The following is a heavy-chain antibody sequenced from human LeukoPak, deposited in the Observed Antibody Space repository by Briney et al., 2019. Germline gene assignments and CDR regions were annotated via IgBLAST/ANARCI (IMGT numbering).Heavy chain of an antibody. J-gene: IGHJ5*02. CDR1: GFTFDDYA. D-gene: IGHD3-3*01. CDR2: ISWNSGSI. V-gene: IGHV3-9*01. Sequence: PGGSLRLSCAASGFTFDDYAMHWVRQAPGKGLEWVSGISWNSGSIGYADSVKGRFTISRDNAKNSLYLQMNSLRAEDTAVYYCATGRFLEGFDPWGQGTLVTVSS. CDR3: ATGRFLEGFDP.